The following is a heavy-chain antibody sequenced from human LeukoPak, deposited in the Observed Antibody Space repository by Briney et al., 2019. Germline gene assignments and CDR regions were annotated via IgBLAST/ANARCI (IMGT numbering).Heavy chain of an antibody. CDR1: GYTFSSYY. V-gene: IGHV1-46*01. Sequence: ASVKVSCKASGYTFSSYYMHWVRQAPGQGLEWMGIINPSGGSTSYAQKFQGRVTMTRDTSTSTVYTELSSLRSEDTAVYYCARGLPNRGGFDYWGQGTLVTVSS. CDR3: ARGLPNRGGFDY. CDR2: INPSGGST. J-gene: IGHJ4*02.